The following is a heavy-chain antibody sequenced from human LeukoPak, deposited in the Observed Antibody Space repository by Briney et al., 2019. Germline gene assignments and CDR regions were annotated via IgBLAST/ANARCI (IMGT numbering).Heavy chain of an antibody. V-gene: IGHV3-30*04. Sequence: GGSLRLSCAASGFTFSSYAMHWVRQAPGKGLEWVAVISYDGSNKYYAGSVKGRFTISRDNSKNTLYLQMNSLRAEDTAVYYCERDRAWDYWGQGTLVTVSS. CDR1: GFTFSSYA. CDR3: ERDRAWDY. CDR2: ISYDGSNK. J-gene: IGHJ4*02. D-gene: IGHD3-10*01.